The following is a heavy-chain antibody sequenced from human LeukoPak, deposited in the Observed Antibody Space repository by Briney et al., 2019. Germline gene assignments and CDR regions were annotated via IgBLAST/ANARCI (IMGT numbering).Heavy chain of an antibody. CDR3: AKDYRYSGSYAPFDY. D-gene: IGHD1-26*01. Sequence: PGGSLRLSCAASGFTFSSYAMSWVRQAPGKGLEWVSAISGSGGSTYYADSVKGRFTISRDNSKNTLYLQMNSLRAEDTAVYYCAKDYRYSGSYAPFDYWGQGTLVTVSS. V-gene: IGHV3-23*01. J-gene: IGHJ4*02. CDR2: ISGSGGST. CDR1: GFTFSSYA.